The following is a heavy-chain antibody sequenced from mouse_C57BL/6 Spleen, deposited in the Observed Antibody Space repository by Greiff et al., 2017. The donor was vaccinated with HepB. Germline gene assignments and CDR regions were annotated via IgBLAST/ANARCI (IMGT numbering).Heavy chain of an antibody. Sequence: EVKVVESGGDLVKPGGSLKLSCAASGFTFSSYGMSWVRQTPDKRLEWVATISSGGSYTYYPDSVKGRFTISRDNAKNTLYLQMSSLKSEDTAMYYCARHGDYSNNAMDYWGQGTSVTVSS. CDR1: GFTFSSYG. CDR3: ARHGDYSNNAMDY. V-gene: IGHV5-6*01. D-gene: IGHD2-5*01. J-gene: IGHJ4*01. CDR2: ISSGGSYT.